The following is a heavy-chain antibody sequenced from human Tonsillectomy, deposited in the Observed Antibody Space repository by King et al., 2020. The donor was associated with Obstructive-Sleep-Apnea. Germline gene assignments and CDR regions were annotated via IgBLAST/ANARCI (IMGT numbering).Heavy chain of an antibody. V-gene: IGHV4-39*07. CDR2: IYYSGST. J-gene: IGHJ4*02. D-gene: IGHD5-18*01. CDR3: ARDGIQLWFVGAFDY. Sequence: QLQESGPGLVKPSETLSLTCTVSGGSISSSSYYWGWIRQPPGKGLEWIGSIYYSGSTYYNPSLKSRVTISVDTSKNQFSLKLSSVTAADTAVYYCARDGIQLWFVGAFDYWGQGTLVTVSS. CDR1: GGSISSSSYY.